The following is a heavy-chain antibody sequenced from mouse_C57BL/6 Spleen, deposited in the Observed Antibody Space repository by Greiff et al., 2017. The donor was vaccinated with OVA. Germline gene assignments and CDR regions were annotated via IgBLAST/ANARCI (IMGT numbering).Heavy chain of an antibody. CDR1: GYAFSSSW. D-gene: IGHD2-2*01. V-gene: IGHV1-82*01. CDR2: IYPGDGDT. J-gene: IGHJ3*01. Sequence: QVQLKESGPELVKPGASVKISCKASGYAFSSSWMNWVKQRPGKGLEWIGRIYPGDGDTNYNGKFKGKATLTADKSSSTAYMQLSSLTSEDSAVYFCARGGYDAFAYWGQGTLVTVSA. CDR3: ARGGYDAFAY.